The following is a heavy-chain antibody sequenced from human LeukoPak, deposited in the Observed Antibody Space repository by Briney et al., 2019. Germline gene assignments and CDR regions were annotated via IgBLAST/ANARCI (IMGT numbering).Heavy chain of an antibody. J-gene: IGHJ3*02. CDR2: ISYSGST. CDR1: GGSISTSTHY. V-gene: IGHV4-39*01. CDR3: ASPPVVLTAIDAFDI. Sequence: SETLSLTCTFSGGSISTSTHYWRWIRQPPGKGLEWIGSISYSGSTYDNPSLKSRVTISVDTSKNQFSLNLTSVTAADTAVYYRASPPVVLTAIDAFDIWRRGTAVTVSS. D-gene: IGHD2-21*02.